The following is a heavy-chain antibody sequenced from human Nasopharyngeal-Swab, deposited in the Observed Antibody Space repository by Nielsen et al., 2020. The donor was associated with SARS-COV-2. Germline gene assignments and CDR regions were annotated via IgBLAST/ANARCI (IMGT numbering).Heavy chain of an antibody. CDR3: ARGLSGIVPAPIQGLGPYYYYYYMDV. D-gene: IGHD2-2*01. CDR2: INQSGST. J-gene: IGHJ6*03. Sequence: SETLSLTCAVYGGSFSAYYRGWIRQPQGKGLEWVAAINQSGSTNYNPSPKTRVTLSVDTSMNQFSLELRSVTAADTAVYYCARGLSGIVPAPIQGLGPYYYYYYMDVWGEGTTVTVSS. CDR1: GGSFSAYY. V-gene: IGHV4-34*01.